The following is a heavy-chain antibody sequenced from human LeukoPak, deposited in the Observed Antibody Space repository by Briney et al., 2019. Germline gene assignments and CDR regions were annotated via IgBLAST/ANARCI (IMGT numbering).Heavy chain of an antibody. CDR1: GFTFSSYG. D-gene: IGHD3-22*01. J-gene: IGHJ6*02. Sequence: PGRSLRLSCAASGFTFSSYGMHWVRQAPGKGLEWVAVISYDGSNKYYADSVKGRFTISRDNSKNTLHLQMNSLRAEDTAVYYCAKEGRSGIYDSSGYYDFYYYYGMDVWGQGTTVTVSS. CDR2: ISYDGSNK. CDR3: AKEGRSGIYDSSGYYDFYYYYGMDV. V-gene: IGHV3-30*18.